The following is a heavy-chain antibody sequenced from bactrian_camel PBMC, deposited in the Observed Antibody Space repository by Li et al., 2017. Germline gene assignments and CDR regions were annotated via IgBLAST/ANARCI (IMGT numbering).Heavy chain of an antibody. CDR2: LYDGGWGK. V-gene: IGHV3S42*01. D-gene: IGHD2*01. J-gene: IGHJ6*01. Sequence: VQLVESGGDSVRPGGSLRLSCAASGFPFSSYAMSWVRQIPGKEREPVAILYDGGWGKRYGDSVKGRFTISQDNGKNTFTLQANSLKPEDTATYYCASDPFGGDCRVSTDFPYWGQGTQVTVS. CDR3: ASDPFGGDCRVSTDFPY. CDR1: GFPFSSYA.